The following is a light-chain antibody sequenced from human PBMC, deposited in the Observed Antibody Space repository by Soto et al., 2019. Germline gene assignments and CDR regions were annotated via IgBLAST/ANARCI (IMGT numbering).Light chain of an antibody. Sequence: EKVMTQSPATLSVSPGEGATLSCRASQSVSNNLAWYQQKPGQAPRLLIYGASTRAAGIPARFSGSGSGTDFTLTISSLQPEDFATYYCQQFNNYPPTFGGGTKVDIK. V-gene: IGKV3-15*01. CDR2: GAS. CDR3: QQFNNYPPT. J-gene: IGKJ4*01. CDR1: QSVSNN.